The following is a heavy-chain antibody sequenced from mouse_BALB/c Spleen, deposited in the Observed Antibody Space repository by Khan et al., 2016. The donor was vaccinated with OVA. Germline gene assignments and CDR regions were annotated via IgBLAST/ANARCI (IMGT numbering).Heavy chain of an antibody. J-gene: IGHJ4*01. Sequence: VQLKQSGAEFVKPGASVTLSCTASGFNIEDTYIHWVKQRPEQGLEWIGQIVPANGNTNYDPKFQGKATITADTSSNTAYLHLSSLTSEDTVVYYCAHSLLLYAMDYWGHGTSVTVSS. CDR2: IVPANGNT. CDR1: GFNIEDTY. D-gene: IGHD1-2*01. CDR3: AHSLLLYAMDY. V-gene: IGHV14-3*02.